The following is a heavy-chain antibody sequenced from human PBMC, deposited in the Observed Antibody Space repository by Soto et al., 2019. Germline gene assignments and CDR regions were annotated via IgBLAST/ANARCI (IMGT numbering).Heavy chain of an antibody. V-gene: IGHV3-48*02. CDR1: GFTFSSYS. CDR2: ISSSSSTI. J-gene: IGHJ4*02. CDR3: ARDVTAMAEKGERYFDY. Sequence: EVQLVESGGGLVQPGGSLRLSCAASGFTFSSYSMHWVRQAPGKGLEWVSYISSSSSTIYYADSVKGRFTISRDNAKNSLYLQMNRLRDEDTAVYYCARDVTAMAEKGERYFDYWGQGTLVTVSS. D-gene: IGHD5-18*01.